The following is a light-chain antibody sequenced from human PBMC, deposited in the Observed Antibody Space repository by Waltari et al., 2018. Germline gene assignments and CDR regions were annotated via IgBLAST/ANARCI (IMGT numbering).Light chain of an antibody. CDR2: GIT. CDR1: GSNIGAGYD. J-gene: IGLJ3*02. Sequence: QSVLTQPPSVSGAPGQRVTISCTGSGSNIGAGYDVHWYQQLPRAAPKLLIYGITSRPLGVPARFFGSTSGTAASLAITGLQAGDEADYYCQSYDTSLSVVFGGGTKLTVL. CDR3: QSYDTSLSVV. V-gene: IGLV1-40*01.